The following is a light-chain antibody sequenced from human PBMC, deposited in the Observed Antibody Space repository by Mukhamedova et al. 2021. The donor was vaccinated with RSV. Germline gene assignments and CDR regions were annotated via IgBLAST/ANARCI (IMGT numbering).Light chain of an antibody. J-gene: IGKJ4*01. V-gene: IGKV1-27*01. CDR2: AAF. Sequence: WYQRRLHGKAPKLLIYAAFTLQSGVPSRFSGSGSGTDFTLTINSLQPEDVATYYCQKYNSAPLTFGGGTKVEIK. CDR3: QKYNSAPLT.